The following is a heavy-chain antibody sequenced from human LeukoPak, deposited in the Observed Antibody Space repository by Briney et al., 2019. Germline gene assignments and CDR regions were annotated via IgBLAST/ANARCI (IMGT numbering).Heavy chain of an antibody. CDR1: GFTFSSYS. CDR2: IYSGGST. J-gene: IGHJ4*02. V-gene: IGHV3-53*01. D-gene: IGHD3-9*01. Sequence: PGGSLRLSCAASGFTFSSYSMNWVRQAPGKGLEWVSVIYSGGSTYYADSVKGRFTISRDNSKNTLYLQMNSLRAEDTAVYYCARGYYDILTGYYKGAYYFDYWGQGTLVTVSS. CDR3: ARGYYDILTGYYKGAYYFDY.